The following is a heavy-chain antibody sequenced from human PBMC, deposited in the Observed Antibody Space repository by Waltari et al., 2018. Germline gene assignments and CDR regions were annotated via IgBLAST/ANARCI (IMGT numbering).Heavy chain of an antibody. Sequence: QLQLQESGPGLVKPSETLSLTCTVSGGSISSSSYYWGWIRQPPGKGLEWIGSIYYSGSTYYNPSLKSRVTISVDTSKNQFSLKLSSVTAADTAVYYCARDSAAGIAVAGTGWFDPWGQGTLVTVSS. CDR3: ARDSAAGIAVAGTGWFDP. CDR1: GGSISSSSYY. D-gene: IGHD6-19*01. J-gene: IGHJ5*02. V-gene: IGHV4-39*07. CDR2: IYYSGST.